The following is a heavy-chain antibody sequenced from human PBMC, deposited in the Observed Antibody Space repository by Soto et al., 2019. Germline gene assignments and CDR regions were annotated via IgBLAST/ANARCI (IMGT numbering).Heavy chain of an antibody. V-gene: IGHV1-3*05. CDR3: ARSAVSPFGGLIGPFDY. CDR1: GYTFTGYA. CDR2: INAGNGNT. J-gene: IGHJ4*02. Sequence: QGQLVQSGAEEKKPGASVKVSCKASGYTFTGYAMHWVRQAPGQRLEWMGWINAGNGNTKYSQKFQGRVTITSDTSASTAYMELNSLRSEDTAVYYCARSAVSPFGGLIGPFDYWGQGNLVTVS. D-gene: IGHD3-16*02.